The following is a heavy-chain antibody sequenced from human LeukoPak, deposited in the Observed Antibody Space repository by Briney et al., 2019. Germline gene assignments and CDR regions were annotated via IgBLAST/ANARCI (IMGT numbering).Heavy chain of an antibody. CDR1: GGTFSSYA. Sequence: ASVKVSCKASGGTFSSYAISWVRQAPGQGLEWMGGIIPIFGTANYAQKFQGRVTITADESTNTAYMELSSLRSEDTAVYYCARTRDGYNVRYFDYWGQGTLVTVSS. CDR2: IIPIFGTA. V-gene: IGHV1-69*13. CDR3: ARTRDGYNVRYFDY. J-gene: IGHJ4*02. D-gene: IGHD5-24*01.